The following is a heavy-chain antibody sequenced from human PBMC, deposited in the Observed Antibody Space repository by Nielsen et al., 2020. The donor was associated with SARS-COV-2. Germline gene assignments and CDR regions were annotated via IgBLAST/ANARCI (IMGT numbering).Heavy chain of an antibody. CDR2: INHSGST. D-gene: IGHD4-17*01. CDR3: AKLRSVPALKSSRSYYGMDV. V-gene: IGHV4-34*01. J-gene: IGHJ6*02. Sequence: WIRQPPGKGLEWIGEINHSGSTNYNPSLKSRVTISVDTSKNQLSLKLTSVTAADTAVYYCAKLRSVPALKSSRSYYGMDVWGRGTTVPSP.